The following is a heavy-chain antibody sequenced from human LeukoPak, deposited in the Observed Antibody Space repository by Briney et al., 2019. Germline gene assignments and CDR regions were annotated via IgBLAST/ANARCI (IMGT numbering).Heavy chain of an antibody. CDR3: ARGYSSGWADY. D-gene: IGHD6-19*01. J-gene: IGHJ4*02. V-gene: IGHV4-59*01. Sequence: PSETLSLTCTVSGVSISSYYWSWIRQPPGKGLEWIGYIYYSGSTNYNPSLKSRVTISVDTSKKQFSLKLSSVTAADTAVYYCARGYSSGWADYWGQGTLVTVSS. CDR2: IYYSGST. CDR1: GVSISSYY.